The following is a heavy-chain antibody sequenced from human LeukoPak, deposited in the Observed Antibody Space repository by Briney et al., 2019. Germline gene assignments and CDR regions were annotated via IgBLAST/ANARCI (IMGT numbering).Heavy chain of an antibody. CDR3: ARGNYDFWSGYYFWFDP. V-gene: IGHV4-34*01. Sequence: SETLSLTCAVYGGSFRGYYWSWIRQPPGKGLEWIGEINHSGSTNYNPSLKSRVTISVDTSKNQFSLKLSSVTAADTAVYYCARGNYDFWSGYYFWFDPWGQGTLVTVSS. CDR2: INHSGST. D-gene: IGHD3-3*01. J-gene: IGHJ5*02. CDR1: GGSFRGYY.